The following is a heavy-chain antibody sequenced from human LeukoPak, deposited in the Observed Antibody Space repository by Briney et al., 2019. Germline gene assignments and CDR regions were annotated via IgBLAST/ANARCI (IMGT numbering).Heavy chain of an antibody. J-gene: IGHJ4*02. D-gene: IGHD3-3*01. Sequence: SETLSLTCTVSGGSISSYYWSWIRQPAGKGLEWIGRIYTSGSTNYNPSLKSRVTISVDTSKNQFSLKLSSVTAADTAVYYCARGYDFWSGYYGFDYWGQGTLVTVSS. CDR2: IYTSGST. CDR3: ARGYDFWSGYYGFDY. V-gene: IGHV4-4*07. CDR1: GGSISSYY.